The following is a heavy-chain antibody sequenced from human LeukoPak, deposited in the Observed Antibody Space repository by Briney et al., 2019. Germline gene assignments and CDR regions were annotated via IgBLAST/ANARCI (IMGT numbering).Heavy chain of an antibody. CDR3: ARGSCSSTSCYLGDY. CDR1: GGSISSYY. CDR2: IYYSGST. Sequence: SETLSLTCTVSGGSISSYYWSWIRQPPGKGLEWIGYIYYSGSTNYNPSLKSRVTISVDTSKNQFSLKLSSVTAADTAVYYCARGSCSSTSCYLGDYWGQGTLVTVSS. J-gene: IGHJ4*02. V-gene: IGHV4-59*12. D-gene: IGHD2-2*01.